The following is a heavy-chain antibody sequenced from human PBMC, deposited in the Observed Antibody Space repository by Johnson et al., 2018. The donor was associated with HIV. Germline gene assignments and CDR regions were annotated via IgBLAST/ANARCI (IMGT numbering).Heavy chain of an antibody. CDR2: ISYDGSNK. CDR3: AKSGFSGSYQGAYDI. V-gene: IGHV3-30*18. D-gene: IGHD1-26*01. J-gene: IGHJ3*02. Sequence: QVQLVESGGGVVQPGMSLRLSCAVSGFTFSSYGMHWVRRAPGKGLEWVAVISYDGSNKYYADSVKGRFTISRDNSKNTLYLQMNSRRAEVTAVYYCAKSGFSGSYQGAYDIWGQGTMVTVSS. CDR1: GFTFSSYG.